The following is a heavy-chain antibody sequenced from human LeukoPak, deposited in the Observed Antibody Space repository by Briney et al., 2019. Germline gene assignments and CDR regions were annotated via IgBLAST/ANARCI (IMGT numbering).Heavy chain of an antibody. Sequence: GASVKVSCKVSGYTLTELSMHWVRQAPGKGLEWMGGFDPEDGETIYAQKFQGRVTMTEDTSTDTAYMELSSLRSEDTAVYYCATALYCGGDCYSGVDYWGQGTLVTVSS. D-gene: IGHD2-21*02. CDR1: GYTLTELS. V-gene: IGHV1-24*01. J-gene: IGHJ4*02. CDR2: FDPEDGET. CDR3: ATALYCGGDCYSGVDY.